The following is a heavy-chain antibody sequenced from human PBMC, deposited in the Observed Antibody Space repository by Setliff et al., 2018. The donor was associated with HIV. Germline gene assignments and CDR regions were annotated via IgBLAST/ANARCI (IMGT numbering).Heavy chain of an antibody. Sequence: ASVKVSCKASGYTFTNYYVHWVRQAPGQGLEWMGWINPNSGGTNYAQRFQGRVTMTRDTSISTAYMELSRLRSDDTAVYYCAKGAGGYYDQWSQGTLVTVSS. D-gene: IGHD2-15*01. J-gene: IGHJ4*02. V-gene: IGHV1-2*02. CDR2: INPNSGGT. CDR3: AKGAGGYYDQ. CDR1: GYTFTNYY.